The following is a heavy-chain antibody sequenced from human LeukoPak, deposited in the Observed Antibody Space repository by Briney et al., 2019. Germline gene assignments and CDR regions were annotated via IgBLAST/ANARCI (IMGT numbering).Heavy chain of an antibody. CDR1: GGSISSGSYY. Sequence: SETLSLTCTVSGGSISSGSYYWSWIRQPAGKGLEWIGRIYTSGSTNYNPSLKSRVTISVDTSKNQFSLKLSSVTAADTAVYYCARSVLIITMIVERWFDPWGQGTLVTVSS. J-gene: IGHJ5*02. D-gene: IGHD3-22*01. V-gene: IGHV4-61*02. CDR2: IYTSGST. CDR3: ARSVLIITMIVERWFDP.